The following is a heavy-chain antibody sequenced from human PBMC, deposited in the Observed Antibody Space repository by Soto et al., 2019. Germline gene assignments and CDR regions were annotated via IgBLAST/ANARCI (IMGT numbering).Heavy chain of an antibody. V-gene: IGHV1-69*05. J-gene: IGHJ2*01. CDR2: IIPIFGTA. CDR3: GCRHRRWLLLRYFHL. CDR1: GGTFSSYT. D-gene: IGHD2-21*02. Sequence: QVQLVQSGAEVKKPGSSVTVSCKASGGTFSSYTISWVRQAPGQGLEWMGGIIPIFGTATYAQKFQGRVTXTXXXSXXSAYMELSSLMAEETAGHYWGCRHRRWLLLRYFHLWGRGTLVSVSS.